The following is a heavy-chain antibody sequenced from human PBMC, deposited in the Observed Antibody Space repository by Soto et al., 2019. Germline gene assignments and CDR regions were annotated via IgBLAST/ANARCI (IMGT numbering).Heavy chain of an antibody. J-gene: IGHJ5*02. Sequence: EVQLVESGGGVVRPGGSLRLSCAASGSTFDDNGMSWVRQAPGKGLEWVSGINRNGGSTGYADSVKGRFTISRDNAKNSLSLQMNSLRAEDTALYYCARSVGATNGFDPWGQGTLVTVSS. V-gene: IGHV3-20*04. CDR1: GSTFDDNG. D-gene: IGHD1-26*01. CDR3: ARSVGATNGFDP. CDR2: INRNGGST.